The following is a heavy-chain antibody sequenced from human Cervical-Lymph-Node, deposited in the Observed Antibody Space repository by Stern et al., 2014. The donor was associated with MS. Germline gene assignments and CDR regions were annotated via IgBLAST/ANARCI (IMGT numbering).Heavy chain of an antibody. J-gene: IGHJ4*02. CDR1: GYSFTTYW. CDR3: ARRTDYTDYGAELFDY. D-gene: IGHD4-17*01. V-gene: IGHV5-51*03. CDR2: IYPGDSDT. Sequence: VQLVQSGAEVKKPGESLKISCKGSGYSFTTYWIAWVRQMPGKGLEWMGIIYPGDSDTKYSPSFRGQVTISADRSITTAYLQWSSLEASDTAMYYCARRTDYTDYGAELFDYWGQGTLVTVSS.